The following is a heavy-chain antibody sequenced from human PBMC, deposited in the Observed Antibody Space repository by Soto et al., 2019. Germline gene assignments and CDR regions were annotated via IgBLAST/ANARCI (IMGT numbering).Heavy chain of an antibody. CDR2: IYYSGST. CDR3: AREHSSSPTSRYGMDV. Sequence: SISSYYWSWIRQPPGKGLEWIGYIYYSGSTNYNPSLKSRVTISVDTSKNQFSLKLSSVTAADTAVYYCAREHSSSPTSRYGMDVWGQGTTVTVSS. CDR1: SISSYY. J-gene: IGHJ6*02. V-gene: IGHV4-59*01. D-gene: IGHD6-13*01.